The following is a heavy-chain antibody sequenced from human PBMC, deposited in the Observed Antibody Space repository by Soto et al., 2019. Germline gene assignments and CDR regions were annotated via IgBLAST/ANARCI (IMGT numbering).Heavy chain of an antibody. CDR1: GYTFTSYY. V-gene: IGHV1-46*01. CDR2: INPSGGST. J-gene: IGHJ4*02. CDR3: AIGRIAVAWYIDY. Sequence: ASFKVSCSASGYTFTSYYMHWLLQAPGQGLEWMVIINPSGGSTSYAQKFQGRVTMTRDTSTSTVYMELSSLRSEDTAAYYCAIGRIAVAWYIDYWGQGTRVTVSS. D-gene: IGHD6-19*01.